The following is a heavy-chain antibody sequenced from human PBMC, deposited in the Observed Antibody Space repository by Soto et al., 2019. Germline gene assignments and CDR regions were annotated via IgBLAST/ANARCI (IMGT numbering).Heavy chain of an antibody. Sequence: ASVKVSCKASGYTFTGYYMHWVRQAPGQGLEWMGWINPNSGGTNYAQKFQGWVTMTRDTSISTAYMELSRLRSDDTAVYYCARAPYYETSTVDYWGQGTLVTVSS. J-gene: IGHJ4*02. CDR1: GYTFTGYY. CDR3: ARAPYYETSTVDY. D-gene: IGHD1-26*01. V-gene: IGHV1-2*04. CDR2: INPNSGGT.